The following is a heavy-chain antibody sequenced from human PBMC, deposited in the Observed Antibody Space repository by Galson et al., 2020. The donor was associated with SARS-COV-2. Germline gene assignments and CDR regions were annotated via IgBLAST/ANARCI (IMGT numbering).Heavy chain of an antibody. V-gene: IGHV2-5*02. J-gene: IGHJ5*02. CDR2: IYWDDEK. CDR3: AHRGRYYSSYSRGSWFDP. D-gene: IGHD3-10*01. CDR1: GFSLSTSGVG. Sequence: SGPTLVKPTQTLTLTCTFSGFSLSTSGVGVAWIRQPPGKALEWLAFIYWDDEKRYNPSLKSRLTITKDTSKNLVVLTMTNVDPVDTATYYCAHRGRYYSSYSRGSWFDPWGQGTLVTVSS.